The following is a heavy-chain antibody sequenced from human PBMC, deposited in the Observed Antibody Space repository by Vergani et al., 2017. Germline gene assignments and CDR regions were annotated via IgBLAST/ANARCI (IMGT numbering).Heavy chain of an antibody. CDR3: ARRYYDFWSGYPNWFDP. CDR1: GGSISSSSYY. V-gene: IGHV4-39*01. CDR2: IYYSGST. Sequence: QLQLQESGPGLVKPSETLSLPCTVSGGSISSSSYYWGWIRQPPGKGLEWIGSIYYSGSTYYNPSLKSRVTISVDTSKNQFSLKLSSVTAADTAVYYCARRYYDFWSGYPNWFDPWGQGTLVTVSS. D-gene: IGHD3-3*01. J-gene: IGHJ5*02.